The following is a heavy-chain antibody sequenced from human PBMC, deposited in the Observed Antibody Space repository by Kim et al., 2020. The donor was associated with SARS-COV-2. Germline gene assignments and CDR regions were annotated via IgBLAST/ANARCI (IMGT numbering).Heavy chain of an antibody. D-gene: IGHD3-10*01. CDR3: ARGYGSGRPIFGL. J-gene: IGHJ5*02. V-gene: IGHV7-4-1*02. Sequence: TYAQGFTGRFVFSLDTSVSTAYLQISSLKADDTAVYFCARGYGSGRPIFGLWGQGTLVTVSS.